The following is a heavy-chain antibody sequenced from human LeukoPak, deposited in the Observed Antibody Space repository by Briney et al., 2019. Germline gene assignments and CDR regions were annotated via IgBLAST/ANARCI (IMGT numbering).Heavy chain of an antibody. V-gene: IGHV3-30*04. Sequence: PGRSLRLSCAASGFTFSSYAMHWVRQAPGKGLEWVAVISYDGSNKYYADSVKDRFTISRDNSKNTLYLQMNSLRAEDRAVYCCARGGGIDWGQGTLVTVSS. CDR2: ISYDGSNK. CDR1: GFTFSSYA. CDR3: ARGGGID. D-gene: IGHD3-10*01. J-gene: IGHJ4*02.